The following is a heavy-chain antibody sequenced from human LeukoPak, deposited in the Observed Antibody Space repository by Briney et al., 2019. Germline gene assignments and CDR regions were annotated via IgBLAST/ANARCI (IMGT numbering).Heavy chain of an antibody. D-gene: IGHD2-2*01. CDR2: IHHTGSA. Sequence: SETLSLTCDVSNYYISSGSYWSWIRQTPGKGLEWIGSIHHTGSAYYSSSLQSRVTISVDTSKNQFSLKLSSVTAADTAVYYCARANDRGGTSPLDYWGQGALVTVSS. CDR3: ARANDRGGTSPLDY. CDR1: NYYISSGSY. J-gene: IGHJ4*02. V-gene: IGHV4-38-2*01.